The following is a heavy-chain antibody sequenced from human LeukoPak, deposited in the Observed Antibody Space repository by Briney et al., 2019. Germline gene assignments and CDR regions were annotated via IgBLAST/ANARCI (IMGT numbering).Heavy chain of an antibody. D-gene: IGHD2-15*01. Sequence: ASEKVSCKASGDTFTSYGISWVRQAPGHGLEGMGWINPNSGSTNYAQKFQGRVTMTRDTSISTAYMELRRLRSDDTAVYYCARDRYSNWFDPWGQGTLVTVSS. CDR2: INPNSGST. CDR1: GDTFTSYG. J-gene: IGHJ5*02. V-gene: IGHV1-2*02. CDR3: ARDRYSNWFDP.